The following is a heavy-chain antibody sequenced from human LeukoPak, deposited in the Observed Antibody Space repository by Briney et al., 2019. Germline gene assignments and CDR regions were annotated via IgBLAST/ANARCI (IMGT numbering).Heavy chain of an antibody. CDR3: ARAGYADY. CDR1: GYTFTRYY. Sequence: ASVKLSCKASGYTFTRYYMHWVRQPPAQGLERMERIQRTGGGTHYAQKFKGRVTKSRDTSISTAYMELSRVRSDDTAVYYSARAGYADYGGKGTLVTVFS. V-gene: IGHV1-2*06. J-gene: IGHJ4*02. CDR2: IQRTGGGT. D-gene: IGHD5-18*01.